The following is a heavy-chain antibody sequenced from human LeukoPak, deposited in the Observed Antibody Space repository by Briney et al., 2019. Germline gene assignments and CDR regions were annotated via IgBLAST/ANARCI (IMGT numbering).Heavy chain of an antibody. Sequence: GGSLRLSCAASGFTFSTYGMHWVRQAPGKGLDWLTVISYDGSNKYYADSVNGRFTISRDNSKNTLYLQMNGLRAEDTAVYYCAKGFRPGYSTGWYYFDYWGQGTLVTVSS. CDR3: AKGFRPGYSTGWYYFDY. J-gene: IGHJ4*02. V-gene: IGHV3-30*18. D-gene: IGHD6-19*01. CDR1: GFTFSTYG. CDR2: ISYDGSNK.